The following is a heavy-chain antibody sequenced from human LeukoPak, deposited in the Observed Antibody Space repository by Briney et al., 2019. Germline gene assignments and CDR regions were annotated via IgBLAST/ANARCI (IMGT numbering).Heavy chain of an antibody. CDR3: ARWDASGYDFFGDY. CDR2: IIPIFGTA. V-gene: IGHV1-69*01. Sequence: GSSVKVSCKASGGTFSSYAISWVRQAPGQGLEWMGGIIPIFGTANYAQKFQGRVTITADESTSTAYMELRSLRSDDTAVYYCARWDASGYDFFGDYWGQGTLVTVSS. D-gene: IGHD5-12*01. CDR1: GGTFSSYA. J-gene: IGHJ4*02.